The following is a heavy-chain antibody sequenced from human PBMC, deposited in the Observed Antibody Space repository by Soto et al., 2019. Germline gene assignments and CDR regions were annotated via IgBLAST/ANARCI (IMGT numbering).Heavy chain of an antibody. Sequence: GGSLRLSCAAAGYTFSSYAMHWVRPAPGKGLEWVAVISYDGSNKYYADSVKGRFTISRDNSKNTLYLQMNSLSAEDTAVYYCARGPLRRKPVLWGREYWGRRSLVSICS. J-gene: IGHJ4*02. D-gene: IGHD7-27*01. CDR1: GYTFSSYA. CDR2: ISYDGSNK. CDR3: ARGPLRRKPVLWGREY. V-gene: IGHV3-30-3*01.